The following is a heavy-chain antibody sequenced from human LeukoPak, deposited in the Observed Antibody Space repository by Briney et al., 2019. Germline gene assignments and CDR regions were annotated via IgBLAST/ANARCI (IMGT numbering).Heavy chain of an antibody. CDR2: INPSGGST. V-gene: IGHV1-46*01. J-gene: IGHJ5*02. CDR3: ARGWWGTDYGWTNWFDP. CDR1: GYTFTGYY. Sequence: GASLKVSCKASGYTFTGYYMNWVRQAPGQGLEWMGKINPSGGSTDYAQKFQGRVTLTRDTSTSTVYMELSSLKYDDTAVYYCARGWWGTDYGWTNWFDPWGQGTLVTVSS. D-gene: IGHD4-17*01.